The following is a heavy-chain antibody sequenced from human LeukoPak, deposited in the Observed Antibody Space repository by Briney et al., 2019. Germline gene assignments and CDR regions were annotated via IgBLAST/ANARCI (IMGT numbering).Heavy chain of an antibody. D-gene: IGHD6-13*01. Sequence: PSQTLSLTCAVSGGSISSGGYSWSWIRQPPGKGLEWIGYIYHSGSTYYNPSLKSRVTISVDRSKNQFSLKLSSVTAADTAVYYCARYYLAAAGFDYWGQGTLVTVSS. J-gene: IGHJ4*02. V-gene: IGHV4-30-2*01. CDR2: IYHSGST. CDR1: GGSISSGGYS. CDR3: ARYYLAAAGFDY.